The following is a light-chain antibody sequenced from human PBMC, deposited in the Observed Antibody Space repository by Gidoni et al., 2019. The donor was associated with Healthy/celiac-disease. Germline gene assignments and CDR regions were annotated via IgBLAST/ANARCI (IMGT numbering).Light chain of an antibody. J-gene: IGKJ4*01. V-gene: IGKV3-20*01. CDR2: GAS. CDR1: QGVSSSY. Sequence: GERATLSCRASQGVSSSYLAWYQQKPGQAPRLLIYGASSRSTGIPDRFSGSGSGTDFTLTISRLEPDDLAVYYCQQYGSSPLTFGGGTKVEIK. CDR3: QQYGSSPLT.